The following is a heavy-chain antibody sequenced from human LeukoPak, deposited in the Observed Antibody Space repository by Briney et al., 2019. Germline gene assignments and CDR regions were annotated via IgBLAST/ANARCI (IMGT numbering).Heavy chain of an antibody. CDR2: ISSSSNYI. Sequence: GGSLRLSCAASGFTFSNSAMSWVRQAPGKGLEWVSSISSSSNYIHYADSVKGRFTISRDTATNSLFLQMNSLRAEDTAVYFCARDLTDDFWGGYHFDYWGQGILVTVSS. CDR1: GFTFSNSA. V-gene: IGHV3-21*01. J-gene: IGHJ4*02. CDR3: ARDLTDDFWGGYHFDY. D-gene: IGHD3-3*01.